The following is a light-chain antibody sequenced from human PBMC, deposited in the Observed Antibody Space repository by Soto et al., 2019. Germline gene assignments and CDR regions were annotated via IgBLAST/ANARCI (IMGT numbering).Light chain of an antibody. Sequence: IVLTQTPLFLSVTPGQPASISCRSTQSLLHSDGKTYFYWFLQKAGQPPQLLIYEVSNRFSGVSDRLSGSGSGTDFTLKISRVEAEDVGVYYCMQALQTPWTFGQGTKVDIK. CDR3: MQALQTPWT. CDR2: EVS. CDR1: QSLLHSDGKTY. V-gene: IGKV2D-29*01. J-gene: IGKJ1*01.